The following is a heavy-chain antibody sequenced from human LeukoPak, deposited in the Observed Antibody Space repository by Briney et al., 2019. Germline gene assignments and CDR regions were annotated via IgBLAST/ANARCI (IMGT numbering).Heavy chain of an antibody. Sequence: ASVKVSCKASGGTFSSYAISWVRQAPGQGLEWMGGIIPIFGTANYAQKFRGRVTITADKSTRTAYMELSSLRSEDTALYYCARVRYSGSYVPLGFDYWGQGTLVTVSS. CDR1: GGTFSSYA. J-gene: IGHJ4*02. D-gene: IGHD1-26*01. CDR3: ARVRYSGSYVPLGFDY. V-gene: IGHV1-69*06. CDR2: IIPIFGTA.